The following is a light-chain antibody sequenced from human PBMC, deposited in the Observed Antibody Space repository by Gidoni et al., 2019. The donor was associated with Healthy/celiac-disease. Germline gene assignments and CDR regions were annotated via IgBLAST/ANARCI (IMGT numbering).Light chain of an antibody. J-gene: IGLJ2*01. CDR3: AAWDDSLSVVV. CDR1: SSNIGSNY. CDR2: RDN. V-gene: IGLV1-47*01. Sequence: QSVLTQPPSPSGTPGQSVTISCSGSSSNIGSNYVHWYQPLPGTAPKLLSYRDNQRPSVVPDRFAGSKSGTSASLAISGLRSEDEADYYCAAWDDSLSVVVFGGGTKLTVL.